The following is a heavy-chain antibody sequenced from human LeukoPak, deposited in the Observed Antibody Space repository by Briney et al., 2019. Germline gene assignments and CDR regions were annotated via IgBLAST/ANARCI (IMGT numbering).Heavy chain of an antibody. D-gene: IGHD1-20*01. CDR2: IYYSGST. V-gene: IGHV4-59*01. J-gene: IGHJ6*03. CDR1: GGSISSYY. Sequence: PSETLSLTCTVSGGSISSYYWSWIRQFPGKGLEWIGYIYYSGSTNYNPSLKSRVTISVDTSKNQFSLKLSSVTAADTAVYYCARVARYNWNDWGYMDVWGKGTTVTISS. CDR3: ARVARYNWNDWGYMDV.